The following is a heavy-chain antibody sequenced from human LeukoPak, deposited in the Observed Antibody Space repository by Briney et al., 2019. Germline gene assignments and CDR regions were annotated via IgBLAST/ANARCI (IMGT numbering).Heavy chain of an antibody. D-gene: IGHD4/OR15-4a*01. V-gene: IGHV1-18*04. CDR3: ARVRNGPINGYYYYGMDV. J-gene: IGHJ6*04. CDR1: GYTFTSYG. CDR2: ISAYNGNT. Sequence: ASVKVSCKASGYTFTSYGISWVRQAPGQGLEWMGWISAYNGNTNYAQKLQGRVTMTTDTSTSTAYMELRSLRSDDTAVYYCARVRNGPINGYYYYGMDVWGKGTTVTVSS.